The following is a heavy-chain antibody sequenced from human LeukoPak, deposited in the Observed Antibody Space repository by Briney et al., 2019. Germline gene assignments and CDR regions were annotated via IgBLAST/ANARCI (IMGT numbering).Heavy chain of an antibody. CDR2: IWYDGSHI. CDR3: VRDPYEAY. CDR1: GFTFSSYG. V-gene: IGHV3-33*08. J-gene: IGHJ4*02. D-gene: IGHD5-12*01. Sequence: PGGSLRLSCAGAGFTFSSYGMHWVRQAPGKGLEWVAVIWYDGSHIFYADSVKGRFTISRDNSKNTVYLQMNSLRAEDTAVYYCVRDPYEAYWGQGTLVTVSS.